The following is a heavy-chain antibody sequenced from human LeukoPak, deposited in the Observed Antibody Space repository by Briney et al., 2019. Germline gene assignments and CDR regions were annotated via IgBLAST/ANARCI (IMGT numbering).Heavy chain of an antibody. J-gene: IGHJ5*02. CDR3: ARREDVENWLDP. Sequence: PSETLSLTCTVSGGSISSSSYYWGWIRQPPGKGLEWIGSIYYSGSTYYNPSLKSRVTISVDTSKNQFSLKLSSVTAADTAVYYCARREDVENWLDPWGQGTLVTVSS. CDR1: GGSISSSSYY. CDR2: IYYSGST. D-gene: IGHD5-24*01. V-gene: IGHV4-39*01.